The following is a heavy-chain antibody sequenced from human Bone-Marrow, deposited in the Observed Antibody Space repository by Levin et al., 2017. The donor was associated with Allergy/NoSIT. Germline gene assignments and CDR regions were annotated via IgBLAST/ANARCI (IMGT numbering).Heavy chain of an antibody. V-gene: IGHV3-30*04. CDR2: VSHDGITE. Sequence: GESLKISCAASGFSFSNYVFHWVRQAPGKGLEWVAVVSHDGITEYYADSVKGRLTVSRDSSKNTVYLQMNSLRPEDTAVYYCARSPTYYVFDFWGQGTLVTVSS. D-gene: IGHD3-10*02. CDR3: ARSPTYYVFDF. J-gene: IGHJ4*02. CDR1: GFSFSNYV.